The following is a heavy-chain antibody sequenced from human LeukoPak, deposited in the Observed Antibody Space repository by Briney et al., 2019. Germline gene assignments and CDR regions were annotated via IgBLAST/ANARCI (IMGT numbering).Heavy chain of an antibody. Sequence: SETLSLTCAVCGGSFSGYYWSWIRQPPGKGLEWIGEINHSGSTNYNPSLKSRVTISVDTSKNQFSLKLSSVTAADTAVYYCARADFWSGYYTLDYWGQGTLVTVSS. D-gene: IGHD3-3*01. CDR3: ARADFWSGYYTLDY. J-gene: IGHJ4*02. V-gene: IGHV4-34*01. CDR2: INHSGST. CDR1: GGSFSGYY.